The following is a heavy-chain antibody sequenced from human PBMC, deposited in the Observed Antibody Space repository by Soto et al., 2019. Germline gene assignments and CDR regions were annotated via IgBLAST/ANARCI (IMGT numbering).Heavy chain of an antibody. Sequence: NPSETLSLTCAVYGGSFSGYYWSWIRQPPGKGLEWIGEINHSGSTNYNPSLKSRVTISVDTSKNQFSLKLSSVTAADTAVYYCARTSGSYQSLGYFDYWRQGTLVTVSS. D-gene: IGHD1-26*01. CDR2: INHSGST. J-gene: IGHJ4*02. CDR1: GGSFSGYY. V-gene: IGHV4-34*01. CDR3: ARTSGSYQSLGYFDY.